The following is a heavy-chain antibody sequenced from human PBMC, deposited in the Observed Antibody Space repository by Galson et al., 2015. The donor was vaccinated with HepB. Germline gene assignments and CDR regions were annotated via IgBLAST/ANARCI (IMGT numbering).Heavy chain of an antibody. CDR1: GYTFTSYG. V-gene: IGHV1-18*01. CDR2: ISAYNGNT. D-gene: IGHD6-13*01. Sequence: SVKVSCKASGYTFTSYGISWVRQAPGQGLEWMGWISAYNGNTNYAQKLQGRVTMTTDTSTSTAYMELRSLRSDDTAVYYCARDYSADSSSWYYFDYWGQGTLVTVSS. J-gene: IGHJ4*02. CDR3: ARDYSADSSSWYYFDY.